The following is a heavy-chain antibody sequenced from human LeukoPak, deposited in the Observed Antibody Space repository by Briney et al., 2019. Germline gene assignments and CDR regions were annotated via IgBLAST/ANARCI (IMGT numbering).Heavy chain of an antibody. Sequence: PSETLSLTCAVYGGSFSGYYWSWIRQPPGKGLEWIGEINHSGSTNYNPSLKSRVTISVDTSKNQFSLKLSSVTAADTAVYYCAREGYNWNYGSSMDVGGKGTTVTASS. D-gene: IGHD1-7*01. V-gene: IGHV4-34*01. CDR3: AREGYNWNYGSSMDV. CDR1: GGSFSGYY. J-gene: IGHJ6*04. CDR2: INHSGST.